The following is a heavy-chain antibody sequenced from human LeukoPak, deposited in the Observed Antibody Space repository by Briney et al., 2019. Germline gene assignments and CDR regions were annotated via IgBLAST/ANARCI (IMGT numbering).Heavy chain of an antibody. D-gene: IGHD3-22*01. Sequence: TSETLSLTCTVSGGSISSYYWSWIRQPPGKGLEWIGEINHSGSTNYNPSLKSRVTISVDTSKNQFSLKLSSVTAADTAVYYCARPRYSGSGYYYWGQGTLVTVSS. CDR2: INHSGST. CDR3: ARPRYSGSGYYY. J-gene: IGHJ4*02. V-gene: IGHV4-34*01. CDR1: GGSISSYY.